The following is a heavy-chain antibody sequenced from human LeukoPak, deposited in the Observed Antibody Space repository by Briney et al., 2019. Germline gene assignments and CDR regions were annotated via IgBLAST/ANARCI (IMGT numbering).Heavy chain of an antibody. V-gene: IGHV1-69*13. CDR2: IIPICGTA. J-gene: IGHJ4*02. CDR3: ASVQGYCSGGSCYSRFDY. Sequence: GASVKVSCKASGGTFSSYAISWVRQAPGQGLEWMGGIIPICGTANYAQKFQGRVTITADESTSTAYMELSSLRSEDTAVYYCASVQGYCSGGSCYSRFDYWGQGTLVTVSS. CDR1: GGTFSSYA. D-gene: IGHD2-15*01.